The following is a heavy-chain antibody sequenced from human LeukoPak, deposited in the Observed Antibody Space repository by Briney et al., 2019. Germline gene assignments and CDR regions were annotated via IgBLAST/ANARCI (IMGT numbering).Heavy chain of an antibody. V-gene: IGHV1-69*04. D-gene: IGHD3-10*01. Sequence: SVKVSCKASGYTFTSYGISWVRQAPGQGLEWMGRIIPILGIANYAQKFQGRVTITADKSTSTAYMELSSLRSEDTAVYYCARDRPLFAQYFQHWGQGTLVTVSS. J-gene: IGHJ1*01. CDR2: IIPILGIA. CDR3: ARDRPLFAQYFQH. CDR1: GYTFTSYG.